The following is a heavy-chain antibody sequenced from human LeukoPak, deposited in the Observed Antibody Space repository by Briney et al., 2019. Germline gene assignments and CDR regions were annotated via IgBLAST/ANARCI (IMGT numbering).Heavy chain of an antibody. CDR1: GGTFSNYA. V-gene: IGHV1-18*01. Sequence: ASVKVSCKASGGTFSNYAFSWVRQAPGQGLEWMGWISAYNGNTNYAQKLQGRVTMTTDTSTSTVYMELSSLRSEDTAVYYCARDVVEAYYYDSSGYYYEDAFDIWGQGTMVTVSS. J-gene: IGHJ3*02. CDR3: ARDVVEAYYYDSSGYYYEDAFDI. CDR2: ISAYNGNT. D-gene: IGHD3-22*01.